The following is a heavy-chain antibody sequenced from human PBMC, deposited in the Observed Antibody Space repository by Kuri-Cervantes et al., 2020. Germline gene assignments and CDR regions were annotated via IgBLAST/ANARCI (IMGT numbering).Heavy chain of an antibody. CDR1: GFTFGGHG. CDR3: ARDQVLNPGLRSDYYYGMDV. J-gene: IGHJ6*02. V-gene: IGHV3-30*02. CDR2: IWYDGTNK. Sequence: GGSLRLSCAGSGFTFGGHGFHWVRQAPGGGLEWVALIWYDGTNKYYADSVKGRFTISRDNSKNTLYLQMNSLRAEDTAVYYCARDQVLNPGLRSDYYYGMDVWGQGTTVTVSS. D-gene: IGHD4-17*01.